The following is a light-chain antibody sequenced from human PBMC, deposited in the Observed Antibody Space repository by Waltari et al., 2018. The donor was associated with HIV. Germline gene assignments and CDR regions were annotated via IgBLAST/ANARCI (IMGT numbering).Light chain of an antibody. V-gene: IGLV1-47*01. CDR2: RNN. CDR3: AAWNDNLSGVV. Sequence: QSVLSQPPSASGTPGQRVTIPCSGSSSNIGRFYVYWYRQVPGTTPHLLIYRNNPRPAGVPDRFSGSKSGTSSSLAISGLRSEGEAYYYCAAWNDNLSGVVFGGGTELTVL. J-gene: IGLJ2*01. CDR1: SSNIGRFY.